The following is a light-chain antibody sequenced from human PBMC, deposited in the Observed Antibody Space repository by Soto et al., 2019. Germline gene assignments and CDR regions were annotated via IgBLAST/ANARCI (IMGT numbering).Light chain of an antibody. Sequence: QSALTQPRSVSGSPGQSVAISCTGTSSNFVGDKYVAWYQKHPGKAPRLVIFDVNKRPSGVPDRFSGSKSGNTASLTISGLQAEDEADYYCCSYTTSSTFVFGTGTKVTVL. CDR2: DVN. V-gene: IGLV2-11*01. J-gene: IGLJ1*01. CDR1: SSNFVGDKY. CDR3: CSYTTSSTFV.